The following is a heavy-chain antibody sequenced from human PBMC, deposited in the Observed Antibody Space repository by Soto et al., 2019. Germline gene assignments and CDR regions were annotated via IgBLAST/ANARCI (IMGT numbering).Heavy chain of an antibody. V-gene: IGHV4-30-2*01. D-gene: IGHD4-17*01. J-gene: IGHJ4*02. CDR1: GGSISSGGYS. CDR3: ARAVGGRLPFDY. Sequence: SETLSLTCAVSGGSISSGGYSWSWIRQPPGKGLEWIGYIYHSGSTYYNPSLKSRVTISVDRSKNQFSLKLSSVTAADTAVYYCARAVGGRLPFDYWGQGTRVTVSS. CDR2: IYHSGST.